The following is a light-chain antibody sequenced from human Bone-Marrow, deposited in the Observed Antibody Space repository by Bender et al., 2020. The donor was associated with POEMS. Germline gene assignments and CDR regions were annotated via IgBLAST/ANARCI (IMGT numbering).Light chain of an antibody. CDR3: QSYDNSLGGWV. V-gene: IGLV2-14*02. Sequence: QSALTQPASVSGSPGQSITITCTGPGNYNFVSWYQQHPGKAPKLIIYQVNKRPSGVADRFSGSKSANTASLAITGLQAEDEGDYYCQSYDNSLGGWVFGGGTKLTVL. J-gene: IGLJ3*02. CDR2: QVN. CDR1: GNYNF.